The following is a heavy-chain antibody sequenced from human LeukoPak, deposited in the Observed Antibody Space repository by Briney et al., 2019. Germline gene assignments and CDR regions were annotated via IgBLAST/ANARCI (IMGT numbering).Heavy chain of an antibody. J-gene: IGHJ4*02. V-gene: IGHV3-23*01. D-gene: IGHD3-3*01. CDR1: GFTFSSYG. Sequence: GGTLRLSCAASGFTFSSYGMSWVRQAPGKGLEWVSAISGSGGSTYYADSVKGRFTISRDNAMNSLYLQMNSLRAEDTAVYYCARDGSGYYPALDYWGQGTLVTVSS. CDR2: ISGSGGST. CDR3: ARDGSGYYPALDY.